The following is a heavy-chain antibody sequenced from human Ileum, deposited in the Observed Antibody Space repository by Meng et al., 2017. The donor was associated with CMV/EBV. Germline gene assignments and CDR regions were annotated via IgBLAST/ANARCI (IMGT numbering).Heavy chain of an antibody. Sequence: SQTLSLTCAISGDSVSSNSAAWNWIRQSPSRGLEWLGRTYYESKWYNDYAESVKSRITVNPDTSKNQFSLLLNSVTPEDTAVYYCTRGRMSAFDIWGQGTMVTVSS. J-gene: IGHJ3*02. CDR3: TRGRMSAFDI. CDR2: TYYESKWYN. V-gene: IGHV6-1*01. CDR1: GDSVSSNSAA.